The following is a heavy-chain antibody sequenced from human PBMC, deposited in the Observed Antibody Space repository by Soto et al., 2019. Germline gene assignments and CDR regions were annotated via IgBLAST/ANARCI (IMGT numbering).Heavy chain of an antibody. V-gene: IGHV4-59*01. CDR3: ARGAGWYDH. D-gene: IGHD6-13*01. Sequence: SETLSLTCTVSGGSISGYYWSWLRQPPGKGLEWIAYVSYSGSTNYNPSLKSRVTISLDTSKNQFSLKLSYVTAADTAVYYCARGAGWYDHWGQGTLVTVSS. CDR2: VSYSGST. J-gene: IGHJ5*02. CDR1: GGSISGYY.